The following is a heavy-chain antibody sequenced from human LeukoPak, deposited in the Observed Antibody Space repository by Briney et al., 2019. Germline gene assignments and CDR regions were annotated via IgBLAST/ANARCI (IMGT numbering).Heavy chain of an antibody. Sequence: SETLSLTCTVSGGSISSSSYYWGWIRQPPGKGLEWIGSIYYSGSTYYNPSLKSRVTISVDTSKNQFSLELSSVTAADTAVYYCARLCIAVAEGAFDIWGQGTMVTVSS. V-gene: IGHV4-39*01. CDR3: ARLCIAVAEGAFDI. CDR1: GGSISSSSYY. D-gene: IGHD6-19*01. CDR2: IYYSGST. J-gene: IGHJ3*02.